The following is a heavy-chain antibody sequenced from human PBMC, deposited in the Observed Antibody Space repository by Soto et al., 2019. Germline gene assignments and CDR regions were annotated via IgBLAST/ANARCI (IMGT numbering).Heavy chain of an antibody. J-gene: IGHJ4*02. CDR2: IYTSGTKI. V-gene: IGHV3-11*01. CDR1: GYTFSDYY. D-gene: IGHD3-3*01. Sequence: QVQLVESGGDLVNPGGSLRLSCAAFGYTFSDYYMSWIRQAPGKGLEWISYIYTSGTKIYYADSVKGRFTITRDNAKNSLSLEMNSLRDEDTAVYYCASHYDMWSGYLSPVDYCCQRTLVTVSS. CDR3: ASHYDMWSGYLSPVDY.